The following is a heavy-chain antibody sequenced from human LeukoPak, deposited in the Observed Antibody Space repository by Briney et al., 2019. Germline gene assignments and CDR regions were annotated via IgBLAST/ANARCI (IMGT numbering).Heavy chain of an antibody. D-gene: IGHD2-8*01. J-gene: IGHJ4*02. CDR1: GYSISSGYY. CDR3: ARGYAGDY. CDR2: IHHSGST. Sequence: PSETLSLTCTVSGYSISSGYYWGWIRQPPGKGLEWIGSIHHSGSTYYNPSLKSRVTISVDTSKNQFSLKLSSVTAADTAVHYCARGYAGDYWGQGTLVTVSS. V-gene: IGHV4-38-2*02.